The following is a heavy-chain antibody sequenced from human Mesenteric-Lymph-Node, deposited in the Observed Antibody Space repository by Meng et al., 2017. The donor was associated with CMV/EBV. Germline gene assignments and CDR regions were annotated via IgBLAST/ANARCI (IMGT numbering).Heavy chain of an antibody. CDR2: ISYDDNND. V-gene: IGHV3-30-3*01. J-gene: IGHJ4*02. CDR3: AREDIAQTSSFDY. CDR1: GFLFNGYV. D-gene: IGHD2-15*01. Sequence: GGSLRLSCAASGFLFNGYVMHWVRQAPGKGLEGVAVISYDDNNDYYADSVKGRFTISRDNSQNTLYLQMNSLKPEDTAVYYCAREDIAQTSSFDYWGQGTLVTVSS.